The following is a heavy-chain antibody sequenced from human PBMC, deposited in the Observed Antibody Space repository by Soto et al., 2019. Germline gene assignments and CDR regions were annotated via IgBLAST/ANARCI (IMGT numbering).Heavy chain of an antibody. J-gene: IGHJ4*02. CDR1: GFTFSSYG. V-gene: IGHV3-30*18. CDR3: AKEIRAYSSSWSFDY. Sequence: QVQLVESGGSVVQPGRSLRLSCAASGFTFSSYGMHWVRQAPGEGLEWVVVISYDGSIQYYTDSAKGRFTISRDNSKSTLYLQMNSLRAEDTAVYYCAKEIRAYSSSWSFDYWGQGTLVTVSS. CDR2: ISYDGSIQ. D-gene: IGHD6-13*01.